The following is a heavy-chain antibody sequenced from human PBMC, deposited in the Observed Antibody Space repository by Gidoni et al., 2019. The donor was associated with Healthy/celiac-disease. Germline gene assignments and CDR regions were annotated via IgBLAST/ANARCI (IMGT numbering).Heavy chain of an antibody. V-gene: IGHV6-1*01. CDR3: ARDFPMGRRELRAWYYYGMDV. CDR2: TYYRSKWYN. D-gene: IGHD1-7*01. J-gene: IGHJ6*02. CDR1: GASVSSNSPA. Sequence: QVQLQQSGPGLVKPSQTLSLTCAISGASVSSNSPAWNWIRQSPSRGLEWLGRTYYRSKWYNDYAVSVKSRITINPDTSKNQFSLQLNSVTPEDTAVYYCARDFPMGRRELRAWYYYGMDVWGQGTTVTVSS.